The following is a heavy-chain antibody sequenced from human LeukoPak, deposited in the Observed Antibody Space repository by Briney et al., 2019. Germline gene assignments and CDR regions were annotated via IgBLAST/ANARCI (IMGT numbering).Heavy chain of an antibody. CDR3: AREGSWSYYYYGMDV. CDR1: GGSISSSSYY. J-gene: IGHJ6*02. Sequence: IPSETLSLTCTVSGGSISSSSYYWGWIRQPPGKGLEWIGSIYYSGSTYYNPSLKSRVTISVDTSKNQFSLKLSSVTAADTAVYYCAREGSWSYYYYGMDVWGQGTTVTVSS. CDR2: IYYSGST. V-gene: IGHV4-39*07. D-gene: IGHD6-13*01.